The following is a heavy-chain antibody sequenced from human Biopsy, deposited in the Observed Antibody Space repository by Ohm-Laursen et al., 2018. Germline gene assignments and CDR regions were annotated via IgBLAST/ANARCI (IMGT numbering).Heavy chain of an antibody. CDR2: ISWNSGGI. J-gene: IGHJ4*02. V-gene: IGHV3-9*01. D-gene: IGHD3-16*01. CDR1: GFTFDDYV. CDR3: AKGNVWEKYHNSLFDY. Sequence: SSLRLSCTAPGFTFDDYVMHWVRQAPGKGLEWVSGISWNSGGIGYADSVMGRFTISRDNAKNSLYLQMNSLRAEDTALYYCAKGNVWEKYHNSLFDYWGQGTLVTVSS.